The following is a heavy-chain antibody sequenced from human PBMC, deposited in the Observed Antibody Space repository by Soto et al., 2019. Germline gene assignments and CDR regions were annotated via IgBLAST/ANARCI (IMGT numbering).Heavy chain of an antibody. Sequence: SETLSLTCAVSGGSISSGGYSWSWIRQPPGKGLEWIGYIYHSGSTYYNPSLKSRPTISIDTSENQFSLKLTSVTAADTAVYFCASGHDAYKVRYWGQGTLVTVSS. CDR3: ASGHDAYKVRY. CDR2: IYHSGST. D-gene: IGHD1-1*01. J-gene: IGHJ4*02. V-gene: IGHV4-30-2*05. CDR1: GGSISSGGYS.